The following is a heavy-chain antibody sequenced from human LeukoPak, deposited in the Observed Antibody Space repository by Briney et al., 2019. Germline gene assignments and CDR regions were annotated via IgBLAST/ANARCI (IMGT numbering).Heavy chain of an antibody. CDR1: GFTFSTYS. D-gene: IGHD3-3*02. J-gene: IGHJ6*03. CDR2: ICGSGSFI. CDR3: ARLLATWDYYYMDV. Sequence: GGSLRPSCAASGFTFSTYSIKWVRQAPGKGVEGVSYICGSGSFIYYADSVKGRFTISRDNAKNSVYLQMNSLRAEDTAVYYCARLLATWDYYYMDVWGKGTTVSVSS. V-gene: IGHV3-21*05.